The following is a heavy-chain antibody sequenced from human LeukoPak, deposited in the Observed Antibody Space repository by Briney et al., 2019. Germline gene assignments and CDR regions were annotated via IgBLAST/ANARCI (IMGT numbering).Heavy chain of an antibody. D-gene: IGHD3-10*01. V-gene: IGHV3-13*01. CDR3: ARDRGDGAFDY. CDR2: IGTAGDT. J-gene: IGHJ4*02. Sequence: TGGSLRLSCAASGFTFSSYDMHWVRQATGKGLEWVSAIGTAGDTYYPGSVKGRFTISRENAKNSLYLQMNSLRAGDTAVYYCARDRGDGAFDYWGQGTLVTVSS. CDR1: GFTFSSYD.